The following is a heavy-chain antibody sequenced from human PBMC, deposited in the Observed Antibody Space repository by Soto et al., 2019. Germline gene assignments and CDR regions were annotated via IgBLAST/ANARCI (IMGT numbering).Heavy chain of an antibody. CDR3: ARGNDYGDYYFDY. Sequence: SETLSLTCTVSRCSISFYYWSWIRQPPGKGLEWIGYIYYSGSTNYNPSLKSRVTISVDTSKNQFSLKLSSVTAADTAVYYCARGNDYGDYYFDYWGQGTLVTVSS. CDR1: RCSISFYY. CDR2: IYYSGST. J-gene: IGHJ4*02. D-gene: IGHD4-17*01. V-gene: IGHV4-59*01.